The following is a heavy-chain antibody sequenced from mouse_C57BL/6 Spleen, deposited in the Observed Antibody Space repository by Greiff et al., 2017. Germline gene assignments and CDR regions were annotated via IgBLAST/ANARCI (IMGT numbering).Heavy chain of an antibody. J-gene: IGHJ2*01. V-gene: IGHV1-9*01. CDR2: ISPGSGST. CDR3: ARGSYYSTRDLFYFDY. Sequence: VQLQQSGAELMKPGASVKLSCKATGYTFTGYWIEWVKQRPGHGLEWIGEISPGSGSTNYNEKFKGKATFTADTSSNTAYMQLSSLTTEDSAIYYCARGSYYSTRDLFYFDYWGQGTTLTVSS. CDR1: GYTFTGYW. D-gene: IGHD2-5*01.